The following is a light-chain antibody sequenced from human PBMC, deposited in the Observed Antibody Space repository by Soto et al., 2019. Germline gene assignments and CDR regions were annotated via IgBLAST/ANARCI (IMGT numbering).Light chain of an antibody. CDR2: GAS. V-gene: IGKV3-15*01. CDR1: QSVRSK. J-gene: IGKJ4*02. Sequence: EILLTQSPCTLSSSSGERATFSCRASQSVRSKLAWYQQKPGQAPRLLIYGASTRATGIPARFSGSGSGTEFTLTISSLQSDDFAAYYCQQYNNWSPDTFGRGTKVDI. CDR3: QQYNNWSPDT.